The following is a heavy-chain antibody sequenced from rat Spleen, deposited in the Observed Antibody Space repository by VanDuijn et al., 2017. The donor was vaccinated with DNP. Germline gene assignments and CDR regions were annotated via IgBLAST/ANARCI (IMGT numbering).Heavy chain of an antibody. V-gene: IGHV2-63*01. D-gene: IGHD4-1*01. CDR3: GRDGSTGAMDA. CDR2: IWFDGDT. Sequence: QVQLKESGPGLVQPSQTLSLICTVSGFSLYSNSVHWVRQPSGKGPEWMGKIWFDGDTALNSALKSRLSITRDTSTNQVFLKMNSLQTDDTGTYYCGRDGSTGAMDAWGQGTSVTVSS. J-gene: IGHJ4*01. CDR1: GFSLYSNS.